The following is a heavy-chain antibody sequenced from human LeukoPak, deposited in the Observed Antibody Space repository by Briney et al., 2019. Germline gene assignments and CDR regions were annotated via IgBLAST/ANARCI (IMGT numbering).Heavy chain of an antibody. CDR2: ISYDGGKK. D-gene: IGHD1-26*01. V-gene: IGHV3-30*18. CDR1: GFTFSTYG. Sequence: PGGSLRLSCAASGFTFSTYGIHWVRQAPGKGLEWVALISYDGGKKYYADSVKGRFTISRDNSKNTLYLQMDSLRTDDTAVYYCAKDGGRGGSYWAAGNYAMDVWGQGTTVTVSS. CDR3: AKDGGRGGSYWAAGNYAMDV. J-gene: IGHJ6*02.